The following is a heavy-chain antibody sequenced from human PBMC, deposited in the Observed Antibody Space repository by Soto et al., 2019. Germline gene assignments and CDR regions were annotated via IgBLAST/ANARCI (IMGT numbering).Heavy chain of an antibody. D-gene: IGHD2-15*01. Sequence: GASVKVSCKASGGTFSSYTISWVRQAPGQGLEWMGRIIPILGIANYAQKFQGRVTITADKSTSTAYMELSSLRSEDTAVYYCARGYCSGGSCYYRANWFDPWGQGTLVTVSS. CDR2: IIPILGIA. V-gene: IGHV1-69*02. J-gene: IGHJ5*02. CDR1: GGTFSSYT. CDR3: ARGYCSGGSCYYRANWFDP.